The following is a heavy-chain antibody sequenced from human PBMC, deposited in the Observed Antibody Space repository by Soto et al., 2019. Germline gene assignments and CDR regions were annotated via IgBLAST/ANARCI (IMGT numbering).Heavy chain of an antibody. V-gene: IGHV1-69*01. J-gene: IGHJ4*02. CDR1: GGTFSSYA. CDR2: IIPIFGTA. Sequence: QVQLVQSGAEVKKPGSSVKVSCKASGGTFSSYAISWVRQAPGQGLEWRGGIIPIFGTANYAQKFQGRVTLTDHESRRTADLELSGVESEDTAVYCCARGGDMGYRSGWYYFDYWGQGTLVTVSS. D-gene: IGHD6-19*01. CDR3: ARGGDMGYRSGWYYFDY.